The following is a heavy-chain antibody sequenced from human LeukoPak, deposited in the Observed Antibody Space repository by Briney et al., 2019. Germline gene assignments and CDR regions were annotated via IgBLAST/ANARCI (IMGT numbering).Heavy chain of an antibody. CDR1: GFTFSSYA. CDR2: MSSDGNNK. Sequence: RPGGSLRLSCAASGFTFSSYAMPWVRQAPGKGLEWVAVMSSDGNNKAHADSVKGRFTISRDISKSTLYLQMNSLRVEDTAVYYCAKDLSSSSSPDYWGQGTLVTVSS. D-gene: IGHD6-6*01. V-gene: IGHV3-30*18. CDR3: AKDLSSSSSPDY. J-gene: IGHJ4*02.